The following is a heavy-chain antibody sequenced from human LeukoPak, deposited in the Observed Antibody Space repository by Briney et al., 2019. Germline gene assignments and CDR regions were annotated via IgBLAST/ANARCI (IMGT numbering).Heavy chain of an antibody. Sequence: RSLRLSCAASGFTFSSYGMHWVRQAPGKGLEWVAVISYDGSNKYYADSVKGRFTISRDNSKNTLYLQMNSLRAEDTAVYYCAKDRDGAFDIWGQGTMVTVS. D-gene: IGHD3-10*01. J-gene: IGHJ3*02. CDR1: GFTFSSYG. CDR3: AKDRDGAFDI. V-gene: IGHV3-30*18. CDR2: ISYDGSNK.